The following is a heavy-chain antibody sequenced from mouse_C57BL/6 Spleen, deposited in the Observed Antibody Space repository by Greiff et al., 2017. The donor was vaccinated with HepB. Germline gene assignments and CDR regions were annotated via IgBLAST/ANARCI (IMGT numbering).Heavy chain of an antibody. V-gene: IGHV1-39*01. CDR1: GYSFTDYY. CDR3: ARGGTSWYIDV. J-gene: IGHJ1*03. Sequence: VQLQQSGPELVKPGASVKISCKASGYSFTDYYMNWVKQSSGKSLEWIGVINPNNGTTSYNQKFKGKATLTVDQSSSTAYRQLNILTSEDSAAYYCARGGTSWYIDVWGKGTTVTVSS. CDR2: INPNNGTT. D-gene: IGHD3-3*01.